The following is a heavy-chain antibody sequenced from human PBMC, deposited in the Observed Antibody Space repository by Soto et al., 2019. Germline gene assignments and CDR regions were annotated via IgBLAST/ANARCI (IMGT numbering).Heavy chain of an antibody. CDR1: GGTFSRYA. V-gene: IGHV1-69*01. J-gene: IGHJ6*02. CDR2: IIPIFGTA. Sequence: QVQLVQSGAEVKKPGSSVKVSCKAPGGTFSRYAVSWVRQAPGQGLEWMGGIIPIFGTANYAQKFQGRVTITADESTSTGYMELSSPRSEDTAVYYCARSQGGSSSLDIYYYYYYGMDVWGPGTTVTVSS. CDR3: ARSQGGSSSLDIYYYYYYGMDV. D-gene: IGHD2-15*01.